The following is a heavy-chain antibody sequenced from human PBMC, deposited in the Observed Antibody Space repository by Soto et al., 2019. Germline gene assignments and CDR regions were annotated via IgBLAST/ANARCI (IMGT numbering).Heavy chain of an antibody. V-gene: IGHV3-7*03. CDR3: ARSMWWRDAFDI. CDR2: IKENGKER. J-gene: IGHJ3*02. D-gene: IGHD2-21*01. CDR1: GFTFNTYW. Sequence: EVQVVESGGGMVQPGGSLRLSCAASGFTFNTYWMTWVRQAPGRGLEWVANIKENGKERFYVDSVKGRFTIFRDNAKNSLSLEMNSLRAEDTAIYYCARSMWWRDAFDIWGQGTMVTVSS.